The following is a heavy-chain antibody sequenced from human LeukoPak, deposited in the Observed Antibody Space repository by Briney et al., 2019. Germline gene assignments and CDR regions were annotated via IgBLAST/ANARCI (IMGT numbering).Heavy chain of an antibody. CDR2: IIPIFGTA. V-gene: IGHV1-69*13. D-gene: IGHD3-9*01. CDR1: GGTFSSYA. Sequence: GASVTVSCKASGGTFSSYAISWVRQAPGQGLEWMGGIIPIFGTANYAQKFQGRVTITADESTSTAYMELSSLRSEDTAVYYCAKTGHPNYGDILTGFYYYYGMDVWGQGTTVTVSS. CDR3: AKTGHPNYGDILTGFYYYYGMDV. J-gene: IGHJ6*02.